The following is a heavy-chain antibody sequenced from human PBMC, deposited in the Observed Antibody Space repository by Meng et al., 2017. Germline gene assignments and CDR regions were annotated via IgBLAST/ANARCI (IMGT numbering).Heavy chain of an antibody. CDR2: IERKSVGGTI. J-gene: IGHJ4*02. D-gene: IGHD6-13*01. Sequence: VEAGGGLVKPGRSLGVCCVARGRRFTGAWMSCVCQAPGKALEWVGRIERKSVGGTIDYAAPVKGRFTISRDDSKSTLYLQMDSLINEDTAVYFCATGAAAADHWGQVTLVTVSS. CDR3: ATGAAAADH. V-gene: IGHV3-15*04. CDR1: GRRFTGAW.